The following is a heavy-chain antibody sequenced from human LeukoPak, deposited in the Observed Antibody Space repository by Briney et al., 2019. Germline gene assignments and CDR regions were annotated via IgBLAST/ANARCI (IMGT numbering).Heavy chain of an antibody. CDR2: INIYTGNP. Sequence: ASVKVSCKASGYTFTGYSINWVRQAPGQGLEWMGWINIYTGNPTYAQGFTGRFVFSLDTSVSTAYLQISSLKAEDTAVYYCACTFQGYCSGGSCYGGAFDIWGQGTMVTVSS. V-gene: IGHV7-4-1*02. CDR3: ACTFQGYCSGGSCYGGAFDI. D-gene: IGHD2-15*01. J-gene: IGHJ3*02. CDR1: GYTFTGYS.